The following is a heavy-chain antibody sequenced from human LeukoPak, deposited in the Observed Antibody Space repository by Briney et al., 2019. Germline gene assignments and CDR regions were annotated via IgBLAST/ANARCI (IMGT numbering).Heavy chain of an antibody. D-gene: IGHD3-3*01. V-gene: IGHV1-69*05. CDR1: GGTFSSYA. Sequence: ASVKVSCKASGGTFSSYAISWVRQAPGQGLEWMGGIIPIFGTANYAQKFQGRVTITTDESTSTAYMELSRLRSEDTAVYYCARSSDYDFWCGYYSPPYYYYYMDVWGKGTTVTVSS. CDR2: IIPIFGTA. CDR3: ARSSDYDFWCGYYSPPYYYYYMDV. J-gene: IGHJ6*03.